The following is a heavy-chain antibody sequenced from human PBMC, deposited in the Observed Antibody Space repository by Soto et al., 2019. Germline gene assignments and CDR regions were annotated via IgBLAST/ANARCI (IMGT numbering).Heavy chain of an antibody. V-gene: IGHV1-69*06. CDR3: ARYMTDGMDV. CDR1: GGTFSSYA. Sequence: SVKVSCRASGGTFSSYAISWVRQAPGQGLEWMGGIIPIFGTANYAQKFQGRVTITADKSTSTAYMELSSLRSEDTAVYYCARYMTDGMDVWGQGTTVTVSS. CDR2: IIPIFGTA. J-gene: IGHJ6*02.